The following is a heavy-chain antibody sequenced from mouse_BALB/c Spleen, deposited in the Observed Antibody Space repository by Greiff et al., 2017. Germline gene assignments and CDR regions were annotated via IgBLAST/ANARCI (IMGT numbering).Heavy chain of an antibody. V-gene: IGHV1-80*01. CDR2: IYPGDGDT. J-gene: IGHJ4*01. Sequence: QVQLKESGAELVRPGSSVKISCKASGYAFSSYWMNWVKQMPGQGLEWIGQIYPGDGDTNYNGKFKGKATLTADKSSSTAYMQISSLTSEDSAVYFCARCDYDYAMDYWGQGTSVTVSS. CDR1: GYAFSSYW. D-gene: IGHD2-4*01. CDR3: ARCDYDYAMDY.